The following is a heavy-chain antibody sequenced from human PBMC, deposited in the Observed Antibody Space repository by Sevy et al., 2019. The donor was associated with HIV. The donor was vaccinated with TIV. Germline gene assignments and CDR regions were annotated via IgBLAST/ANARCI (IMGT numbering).Heavy chain of an antibody. Sequence: ASVKVSCKASGYTFTSYYMHWVRQAPGQGLEWMGIINPSGGSTSYAQKFQGRVTMTRDTSTSTVYMELSSLRSEDTAVYYCARAEGVSGSYNEDYYYGMDVWGQGTTVTVSS. J-gene: IGHJ6*02. CDR1: GYTFTSYY. CDR3: ARAEGVSGSYNEDYYYGMDV. V-gene: IGHV1-46*01. D-gene: IGHD1-26*01. CDR2: INPSGGST.